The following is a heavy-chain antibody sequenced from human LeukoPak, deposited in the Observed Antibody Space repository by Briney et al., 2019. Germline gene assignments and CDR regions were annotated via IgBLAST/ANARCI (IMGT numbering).Heavy chain of an antibody. D-gene: IGHD1-20*01. V-gene: IGHV3-74*01. CDR2: INSDGSSI. CDR1: GFTFSNYM. CDR3: ARDLVTRWYNWNPKGAFDI. J-gene: IGHJ3*02. Sequence: GGSLRLSCAASGFTFSNYMMHWVRQAPGKGLVWVSRINSDGSSISYADSVKGRFTISRENAKNTLYLQMNSLRAEDTSVYYCARDLVTRWYNWNPKGAFDIWGQGTMVTVSS.